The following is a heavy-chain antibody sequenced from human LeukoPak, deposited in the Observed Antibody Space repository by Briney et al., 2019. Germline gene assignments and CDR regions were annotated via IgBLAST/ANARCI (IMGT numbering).Heavy chain of an antibody. J-gene: IGHJ4*02. CDR2: IDSKNGDT. D-gene: IGHD2-21*01. Sequence: ASVKVSFKASGYTFTAYYMHWVRQAPGQGLEWMGWIDSKNGDTKYAQKFQSRLTITRDTSIGIAYMELRSLISDDTAVYYCASEACGGRCSVQRVASWGQGTPVTVSS. CDR3: ASEACGGRCSVQRVAS. CDR1: GYTFTAYY. V-gene: IGHV1-2*02.